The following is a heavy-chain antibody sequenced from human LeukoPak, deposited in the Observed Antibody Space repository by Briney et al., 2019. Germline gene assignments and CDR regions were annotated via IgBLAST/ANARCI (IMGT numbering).Heavy chain of an antibody. CDR3: ARAYYDILIGYYYYGMDV. V-gene: IGHV3-74*01. Sequence: GSLRLSCAASGFTFSSYRMHWVRQAPGKGLVWVSRINSDGSSTSYADSVKGRFTISRDNAKNTLYLQMNSLRAEDTAVYYCARAYYDILIGYYYYGMDVWGKGTTVTVSS. CDR2: INSDGSST. J-gene: IGHJ6*04. D-gene: IGHD3-9*01. CDR1: GFTFSSYR.